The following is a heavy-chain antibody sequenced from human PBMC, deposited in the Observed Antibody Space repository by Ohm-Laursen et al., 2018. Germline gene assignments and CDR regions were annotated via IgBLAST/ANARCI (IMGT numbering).Heavy chain of an antibody. Sequence: SDTLSLTCAVSGYSISSGYYWGWIRQPPGKGLEWIGSLYHSGSTYYNPSLKSRVTISVDTSKNQFSLKLSSVTAADTAVYYCARGYGGSWYHFDYWGQGTLVTVSS. D-gene: IGHD6-13*01. CDR1: GYSISSGYY. CDR3: ARGYGGSWYHFDY. J-gene: IGHJ4*02. V-gene: IGHV4-38-2*01. CDR2: LYHSGST.